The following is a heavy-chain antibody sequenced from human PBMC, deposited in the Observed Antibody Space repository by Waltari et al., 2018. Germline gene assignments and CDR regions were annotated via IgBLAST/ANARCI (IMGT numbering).Heavy chain of an antibody. V-gene: IGHV4-4*02. J-gene: IGHJ4*02. D-gene: IGHD6-19*01. Sequence: QVQLQESGPGLVKPSGTLSLTCAVSGGSISSSNWWSWVRQPPGKGLEWIGYIYTSGSTNYNPSLKSRVTISVDTSKNQFSLKLSSVTAADTAVYYCARGEMYSSGWYADYWGQGTLVTVSS. CDR1: GGSISSSNW. CDR2: IYTSGST. CDR3: ARGEMYSSGWYADY.